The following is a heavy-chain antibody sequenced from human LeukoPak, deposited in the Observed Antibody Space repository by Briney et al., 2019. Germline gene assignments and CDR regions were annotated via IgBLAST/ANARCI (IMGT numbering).Heavy chain of an antibody. Sequence: QSGGSLRLSCAASGFTVSSNYLSWVRQAPGKGLEWVSVIYSGGSTYYADSVKGRFTISRDNSKNTLYLQMNSLRAEDTAVYYCARVAVGATNPWGQGTLVTVSS. V-gene: IGHV3-53*01. CDR1: GFTVSSNY. CDR2: IYSGGST. D-gene: IGHD1-26*01. J-gene: IGHJ5*02. CDR3: ARVAVGATNP.